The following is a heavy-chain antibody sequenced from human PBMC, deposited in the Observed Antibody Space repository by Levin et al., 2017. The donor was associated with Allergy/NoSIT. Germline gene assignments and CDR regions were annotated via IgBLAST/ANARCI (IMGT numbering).Heavy chain of an antibody. J-gene: IGHJ4*02. CDR2: IYYNGKT. D-gene: IGHD6-13*01. CDR3: ARVRGSSWPYFEY. CDR1: GGSIHNNY. Sequence: TSETLSLTCTVSGGSIHNNYWSWIRQRPGKGLEWIGYIYYNGKTNYNPSLRSRITISIDTFKDQFSLKLTSVTAADTAVYYCARVRGSSWPYFEYWGQGTRVTVSS. V-gene: IGHV4-59*01.